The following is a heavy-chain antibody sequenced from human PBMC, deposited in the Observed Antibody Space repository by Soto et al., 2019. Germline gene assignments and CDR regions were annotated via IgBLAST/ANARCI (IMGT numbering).Heavy chain of an antibody. Sequence: QVQLQESGPGLVKPSQTLSLTCTVSGGSISSGGYYWSWIRQHPGKGLEWLGYIYYSGSTYYNPSLKRRVTISVDTSNNQFSLKLSSVTAADTAVYYCARERYDSSGQQSGDAFDIWGQGTMVTVSS. CDR2: IYYSGST. D-gene: IGHD3-22*01. CDR1: GGSISSGGYY. V-gene: IGHV4-31*03. J-gene: IGHJ3*02. CDR3: ARERYDSSGQQSGDAFDI.